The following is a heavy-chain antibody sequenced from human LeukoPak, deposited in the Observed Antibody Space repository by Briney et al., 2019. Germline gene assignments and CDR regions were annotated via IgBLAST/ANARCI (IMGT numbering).Heavy chain of an antibody. J-gene: IGHJ6*02. CDR3: AREEITMVRGGYFHYGMDV. CDR2: IYYSGST. V-gene: IGHV4-59*01. CDR1: GGSISNYY. D-gene: IGHD3-10*01. Sequence: SETLSLTCTVSGGSISNYYWSWIRQPPGKGLEWIGCIYYSGSTNYNPSLKSRVTISVDTSKNQFSLRLSSVTAADTAVYYCAREEITMVRGGYFHYGMDVWGQGTTVTVSS.